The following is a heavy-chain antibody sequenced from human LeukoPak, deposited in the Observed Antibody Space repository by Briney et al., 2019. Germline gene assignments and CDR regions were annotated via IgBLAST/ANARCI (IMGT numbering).Heavy chain of an antibody. V-gene: IGHV4-39*01. CDR2: IYDSGST. D-gene: IGHD2-15*01. CDR3: AQQLGYCSHGTCYFTY. CDR1: GGSIRSSYYY. J-gene: IGHJ4*02. Sequence: SETLSLTCTVSGGSIRSSYYYWGWIRQPPGKGLEWIGSIYDSGSTYYNPSLKSRVTISVDTSKNQFSLKLNSVTAADTAVYYCAQQLGYCSHGTCYFTYWGQGTLVTVSS.